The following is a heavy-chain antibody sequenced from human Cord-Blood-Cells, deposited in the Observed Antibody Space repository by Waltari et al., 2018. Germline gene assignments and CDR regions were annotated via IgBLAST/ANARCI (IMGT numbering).Heavy chain of an antibody. CDR3: TTDPLSGDP. CDR2: SKSKTDGGSA. Sequence: EVQLVESGGGLVKPGGSLRLSCAASGFTFSNAWMNWVLQAPGKGLELVGRSKSKTDGGSADYAEPVKDRFTISRDDSKITLYLQMNSLKTEDTAVYYCTTDPLSGDPWGQGTLVTVSS. J-gene: IGHJ5*02. D-gene: IGHD7-27*01. V-gene: IGHV3-15*01. CDR1: GFTFSNAW.